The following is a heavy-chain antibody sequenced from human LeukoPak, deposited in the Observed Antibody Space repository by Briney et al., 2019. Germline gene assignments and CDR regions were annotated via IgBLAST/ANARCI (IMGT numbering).Heavy chain of an antibody. Sequence: PSETLSLTCTVSGGSISSYYWSWIRQPPGKGLEWIGRLYTSGSTNYNPSLMSRVTMSVDTSKNQFSLKLSSVTAADTAVYYCACSSSGWFWNYWGQGTLVTVSS. CDR1: GGSISSYY. D-gene: IGHD6-19*01. CDR3: ACSSSGWFWNY. J-gene: IGHJ4*02. V-gene: IGHV4-4*07. CDR2: LYTSGST.